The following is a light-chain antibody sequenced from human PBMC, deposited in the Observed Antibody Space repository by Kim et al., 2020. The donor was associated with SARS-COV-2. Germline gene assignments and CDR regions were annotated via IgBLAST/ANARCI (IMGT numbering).Light chain of an antibody. CDR2: GKN. V-gene: IGLV3-19*01. J-gene: IGLJ2*01. CDR3: NSRDSSGKHLV. Sequence: SSELTQDPAVSVALGQTVRITCQGDSLRNYYASWYQQKPGQAPVLVIYGKNNRPSGIPDRFSGSSSGNTASLTITGAQAEDEADYYCNSRDSSGKHLVFG. CDR1: SLRNYY.